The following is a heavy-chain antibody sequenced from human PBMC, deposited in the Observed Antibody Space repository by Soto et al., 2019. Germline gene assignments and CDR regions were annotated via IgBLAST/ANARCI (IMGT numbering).Heavy chain of an antibody. CDR3: ASKIVTPGYHYYDY. J-gene: IGHJ4*02. CDR1: GFSFSSCE. V-gene: IGHV3-48*03. CDR2: ISGSGTST. D-gene: IGHD3-9*01. Sequence: GGSLRLSCAASGFSFSSCEMSWVRQAPGKGLEWVSYISGSGTSTQYSDSVKGRFTISRDNAKNSLHLQMNSLGAEDTAVYYCASKIVTPGYHYYDYRGQGTLVTVSS.